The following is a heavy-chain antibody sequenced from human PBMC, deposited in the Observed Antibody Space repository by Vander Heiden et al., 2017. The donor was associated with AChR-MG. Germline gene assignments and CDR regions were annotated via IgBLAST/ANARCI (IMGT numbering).Heavy chain of an antibody. J-gene: IGHJ4*02. D-gene: IGHD2-8*02. CDR3: ARVLASKCYFDY. V-gene: IGHV3-30-3*01. CDR2: ISYDESNK. CDR1: GFTFSSYP. Sequence: QAQPVESGGGVAQPGRSLRPSCAASGFTFSSYPMHRVRQGPGKGLEWLAVISYDESNKYYAFSVKGRFTISRDNSKNTLYLNMQSVGAEDTAVYYCARVLASKCYFDYWGQGTLVTVSS.